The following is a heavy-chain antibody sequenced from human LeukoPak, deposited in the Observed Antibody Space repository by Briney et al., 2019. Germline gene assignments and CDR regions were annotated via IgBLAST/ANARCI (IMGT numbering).Heavy chain of an antibody. D-gene: IGHD1-26*01. CDR3: TRGIVGVMGGYYFDY. CDR1: GFTFGDYA. CDR2: IRSKTYGGTT. Sequence: KSGGSLRLSCTTSGFTFGDYAMSWFRQAPGKGLEWVGFIRSKTYGGTTDYAASAKGRFTISRDDSKSIAYLQMNSLKTEDTAMYYCTRGIVGVMGGYYFDYWGQGTLVTVSS. V-gene: IGHV3-49*05. J-gene: IGHJ4*02.